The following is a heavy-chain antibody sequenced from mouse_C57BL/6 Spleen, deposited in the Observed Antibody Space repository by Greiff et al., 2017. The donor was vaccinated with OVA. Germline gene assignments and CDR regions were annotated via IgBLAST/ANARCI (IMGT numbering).Heavy chain of an antibody. D-gene: IGHD2-5*01. CDR1: GYTFTSYW. CDR3: ARGLNYSNYAWFAY. J-gene: IGHJ3*01. Sequence: QVQLQQSGAELVMPGASVKLSCKASGYTFTSYWMHWVKQRPGQGLEWIGEIDPSDSYTNYNQKFKGKSTLTVDKSSSTAYMQLSSLTSEDSAVYYCARGLNYSNYAWFAYWGQGTLVTVSA. CDR2: IDPSDSYT. V-gene: IGHV1-69*01.